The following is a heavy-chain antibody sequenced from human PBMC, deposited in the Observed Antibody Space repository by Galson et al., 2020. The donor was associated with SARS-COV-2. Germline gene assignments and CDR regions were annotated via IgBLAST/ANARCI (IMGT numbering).Heavy chain of an antibody. Sequence: SETLSLTCTVPGGSISSGGYYWSWIRQHPGKGLEWIGYIYYSGSAYYNPSLRSRVTISVDTSKNQFSLKLSSVTAADTAVYYCARSVPGSYYYYGLDVWGQGTTVTVSS. CDR2: IYYSGSA. CDR3: ARSVPGSYYYYGLDV. V-gene: IGHV4-31*03. J-gene: IGHJ6*02. CDR1: GGSISSGGYY.